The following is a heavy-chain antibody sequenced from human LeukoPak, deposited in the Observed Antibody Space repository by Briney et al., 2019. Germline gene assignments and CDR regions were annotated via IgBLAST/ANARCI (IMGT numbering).Heavy chain of an antibody. CDR3: AREGTYSGYDLTDS. D-gene: IGHD5-12*01. CDR2: MKQEGRET. V-gene: IGHV3-7*05. J-gene: IGHJ4*02. CDR1: GFTFSNYW. Sequence: GGSLRLSCVASGFTFSNYWMSWVRQAPGKGLEWVANMKQEGRETYYVDSVKGRFTISRDNAKNSLYLQMNSLRAEDTAVYYCAREGTYSGYDLTDSWGQGTLVTVSS.